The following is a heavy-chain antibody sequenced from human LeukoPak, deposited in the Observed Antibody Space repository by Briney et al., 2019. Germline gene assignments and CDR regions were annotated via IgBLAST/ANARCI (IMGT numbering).Heavy chain of an antibody. CDR1: GYSFRNYG. V-gene: IGHV1-18*01. CDR2: INAYNGNT. D-gene: IGHD3-10*01. CDR3: ARGAGILWFGEIRSYYMDV. Sequence: ASVNVSCKASGYSFRNYGLNWVRQAPGQGLEWLGWINAYNGNTNYAQKVQGRVTMTTDSSTSTAYMELRSLISDETAVYYCARGAGILWFGEIRSYYMDVWGKGTTVTISS. J-gene: IGHJ6*03.